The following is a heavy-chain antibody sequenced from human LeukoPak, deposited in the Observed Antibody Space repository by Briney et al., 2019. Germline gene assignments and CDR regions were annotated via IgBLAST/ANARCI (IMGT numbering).Heavy chain of an antibody. CDR2: ISSDGSNK. Sequence: GGTLRLSCAASGFTFSSYGMHWVRQAPGEGLERVSVISSDGSNKYYADSVKGRFTISRDNTKNTLYLQMNSLRAEDTAVFYCANENYYDSSGYLDNWGQETLVTVSS. D-gene: IGHD3-22*01. CDR3: ANENYYDSSGYLDN. V-gene: IGHV3-30*18. CDR1: GFTFSSYG. J-gene: IGHJ4*02.